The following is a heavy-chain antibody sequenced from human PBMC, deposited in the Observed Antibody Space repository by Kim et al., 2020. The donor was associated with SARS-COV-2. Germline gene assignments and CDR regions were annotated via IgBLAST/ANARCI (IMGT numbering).Heavy chain of an antibody. CDR2: INRDASNI. V-gene: IGHV3-74*01. CDR3: ARVQTEAGPTTFYY. D-gene: IGHD1-26*01. Sequence: GGSLRLSCAASGFTFSKYWMHWVRQVPGKGPVWVARINRDASNIIYGDSVKGRVSISSDHPKYTFYLHMNSLRAEYTAVYYCARVQTEAGPTTFYYLGQG. J-gene: IGHJ4*02. CDR1: GFTFSKYW.